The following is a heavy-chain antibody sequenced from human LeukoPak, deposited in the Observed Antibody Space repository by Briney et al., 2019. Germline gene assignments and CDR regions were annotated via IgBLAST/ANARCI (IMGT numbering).Heavy chain of an antibody. CDR3: ARDDYGWFDP. CDR2: ISSSSSYI. Sequence: PGGSPRLSCAASGFTISSYSMNWVRQAPGKGLEWVSSISSSSSYIYYADSVKGRFTTSRDNAKNSLYLQMNSLRAEDTAVYYCARDDYGWFDPWGQGTLVTVSS. CDR1: GFTISSYS. J-gene: IGHJ5*02. D-gene: IGHD4-17*01. V-gene: IGHV3-21*01.